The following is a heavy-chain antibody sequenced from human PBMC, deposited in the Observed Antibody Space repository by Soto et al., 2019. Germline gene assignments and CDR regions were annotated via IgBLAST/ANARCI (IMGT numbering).Heavy chain of an antibody. CDR2: INNDGSNT. V-gene: IGHV3-74*01. J-gene: IGHJ6*03. CDR1: GFTFSSYW. Sequence: EVQLVESGGGLVQPGGSLRLSCSASGFTFSSYWMHWVRQAPGKGLVWVSHINNDGSNTIYADSVRGRFTISRDNAKKTLYLKMNGTGAEDTARDFCASDASYYYMDLWGQGTTVTVSS. CDR3: ASDASYYYMDL.